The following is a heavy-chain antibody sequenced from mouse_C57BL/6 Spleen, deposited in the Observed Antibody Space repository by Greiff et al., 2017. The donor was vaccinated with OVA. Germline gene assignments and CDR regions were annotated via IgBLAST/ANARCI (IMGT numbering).Heavy chain of an antibody. J-gene: IGHJ3*01. CDR1: GYAFSSSW. D-gene: IGHD2-3*01. CDR2: IYPGDGDT. Sequence: LMEPGASVKISCKASGYAFSSSWMNWVKQRPGKGLEWIGRIYPGDGDTNYNGKFKGKATLTADKSSSTAYMQLSSLTSEDSAVYFCAYDGYSWFAYWGQGTLVTVSA. V-gene: IGHV1-82*01. CDR3: AYDGYSWFAY.